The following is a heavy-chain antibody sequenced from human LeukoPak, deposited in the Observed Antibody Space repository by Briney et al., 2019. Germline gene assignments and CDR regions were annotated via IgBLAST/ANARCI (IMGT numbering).Heavy chain of an antibody. Sequence: PSETLSLTCTVSGGSISSSSYYWGWIRQPPGKGLEWIGSIYYSGTTYYNPSLKSRVTISVDTSKNQFSLKLSSVTAADTAVYYCARLSGSYPHYFDYWGQGTLVTVSS. CDR3: ARLSGSYPHYFDY. J-gene: IGHJ4*02. CDR2: IYYSGTT. CDR1: GGSISSSSYY. V-gene: IGHV4-39*01. D-gene: IGHD1-26*01.